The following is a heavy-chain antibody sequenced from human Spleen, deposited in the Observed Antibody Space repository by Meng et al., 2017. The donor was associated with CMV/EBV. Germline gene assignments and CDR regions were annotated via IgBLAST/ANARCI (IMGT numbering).Heavy chain of an antibody. Sequence: SCVVSGFTFSDYWMSWVRQAPGEGLEWVSYISYSGATMSYADSVKGRFTISRDNAKNSLYLQMNSLRAEDTAVYYCARAPGGGWFDPWGQGTLVTVSS. J-gene: IGHJ5*02. CDR3: ARAPGGGWFDP. CDR2: ISYSGATM. V-gene: IGHV3-11*01. D-gene: IGHD3-16*01. CDR1: GFTFSDYW.